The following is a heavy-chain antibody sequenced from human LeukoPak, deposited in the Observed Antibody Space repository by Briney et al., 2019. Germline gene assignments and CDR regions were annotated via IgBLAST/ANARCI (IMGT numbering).Heavy chain of an antibody. CDR3: ARADPLGVGSEYYFDY. D-gene: IGHD2-8*01. CDR1: GGSISSHY. Sequence: PSETLSLTCTASGGSISSHYWSWIRQPPGKGLEWIGHIYYSGSTNYNPSLKSRVTTSVDTSTNQFSLKLSSVTAADTAVYYCARADPLGVGSEYYFDYWGQGTLVTVSS. J-gene: IGHJ4*02. CDR2: IYYSGST. V-gene: IGHV4-59*11.